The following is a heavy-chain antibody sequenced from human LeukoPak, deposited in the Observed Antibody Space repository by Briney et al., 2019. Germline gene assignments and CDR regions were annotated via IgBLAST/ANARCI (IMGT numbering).Heavy chain of an antibody. Sequence: GGSLRLSCAASGFTFSRYWMSWVRQAPGKGLEWVANIKQDGSEKYYVDSVKGRFTISRDNAKNSLYLQMNSLRAEDTAVYYCARDLYYMDVWGKGTTVTVSS. CDR3: ARDLYYMDV. V-gene: IGHV3-7*01. J-gene: IGHJ6*03. CDR2: IKQDGSEK. CDR1: GFTFSRYW.